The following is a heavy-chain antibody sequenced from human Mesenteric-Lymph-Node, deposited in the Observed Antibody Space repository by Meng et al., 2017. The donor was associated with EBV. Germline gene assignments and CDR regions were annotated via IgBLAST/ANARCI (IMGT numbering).Heavy chain of an antibody. CDR2: INHSGST. V-gene: IGHV4-34*01. CDR3: ARDRASGYGLSDY. D-gene: IGHD5-12*01. CDR1: GGSFSGYY. J-gene: IGHJ4*02. Sequence: QVQLQQWGAGLLKPSXTLSLTCAVYGGSFSGYYWSWIRQPPGKGLEWIGEINHSGSTNYNPSLKSRVTISVDTSKNQFSLKLSSVTAADTAIYYCARDRASGYGLSDYWGQGSLVTVSS.